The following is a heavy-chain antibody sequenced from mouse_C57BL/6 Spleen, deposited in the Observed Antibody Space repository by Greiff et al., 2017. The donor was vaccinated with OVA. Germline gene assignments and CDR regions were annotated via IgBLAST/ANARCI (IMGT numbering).Heavy chain of an antibody. D-gene: IGHD3-3*01. J-gene: IGHJ4*01. Sequence: VKLVESGPELVKPGASVKISCKASGYAFSSSWMNWVKQRPGKGLEWIGRIYPGDGDTNYNGKFKGKATLTADKSSSTAYMQLSSLTSEDSAVYFCARKGEEAMDYWGQGTSVTVSS. CDR1: GYAFSSSW. CDR2: IYPGDGDT. V-gene: IGHV1-82*01. CDR3: ARKGEEAMDY.